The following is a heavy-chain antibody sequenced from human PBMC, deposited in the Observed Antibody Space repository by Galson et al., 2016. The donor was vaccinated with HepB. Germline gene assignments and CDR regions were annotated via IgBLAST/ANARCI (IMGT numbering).Heavy chain of an antibody. J-gene: IGHJ4*02. CDR2: MSTSGTT. D-gene: IGHD1-26*01. CDR3: ARDPPGIGNYFDY. Sequence: WIRQPAGKGLEWIGRMSTSGTTNYNPSLKSRVIISVDTSKNQFSLNLNSVTAADTAVYYCARDPPGIGNYFDYWGQGTLVSVSS. V-gene: IGHV4-61*02.